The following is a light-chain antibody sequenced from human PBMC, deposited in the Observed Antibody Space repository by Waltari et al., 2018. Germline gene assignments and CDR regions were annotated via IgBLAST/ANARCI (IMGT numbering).Light chain of an antibody. Sequence: QSTLTPPRSVSGAPGQSVTISCPGTSSDVGCYNYVSWYQQHPGKAPKLMIYDFSKRPSGVPDRFSGSKSGNTASLTISGLQAEDEADYYCCSYAGSYPWVFGGGTKLTVL. V-gene: IGLV2-11*01. CDR1: SSDVGCYNY. CDR2: DFS. CDR3: CSYAGSYPWV. J-gene: IGLJ3*02.